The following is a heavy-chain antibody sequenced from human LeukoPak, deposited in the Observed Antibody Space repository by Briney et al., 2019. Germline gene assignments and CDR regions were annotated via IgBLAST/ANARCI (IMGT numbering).Heavy chain of an antibody. V-gene: IGHV1-2*02. Sequence: ASVKVACKASGGTFSSYALSWVRQAPGQGLEWMGWINPNSGGTNYAQKFQGRVTMTRDTSISTAYMELSRLRSDDTAVYYCGSSGWRGDWFDPWGQGTLVTVSS. CDR1: GGTFSSYA. CDR2: INPNSGGT. J-gene: IGHJ5*02. CDR3: GSSGWRGDWFDP. D-gene: IGHD6-19*01.